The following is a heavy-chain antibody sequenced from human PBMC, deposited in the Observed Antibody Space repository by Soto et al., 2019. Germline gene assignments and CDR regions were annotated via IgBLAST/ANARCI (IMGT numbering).Heavy chain of an antibody. D-gene: IGHD3-22*01. V-gene: IGHV4-39*01. CDR2: IYYSGST. CDR3: ASQDSSGYYYRVAFDY. J-gene: IGHJ4*02. Sequence: QLQLQESGPGLVKPSETLSLTCTVSGGSISSSSYYWGWIRQPPGKGLEWIGSIYYSGSTYYNPSLKSRVTISVDTSKNQFSLKLSSVTAADTAVYYCASQDSSGYYYRVAFDYWGQGTLVTVSS. CDR1: GGSISSSSYY.